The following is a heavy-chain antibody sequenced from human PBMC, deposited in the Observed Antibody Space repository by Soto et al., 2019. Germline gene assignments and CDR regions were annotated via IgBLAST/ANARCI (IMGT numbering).Heavy chain of an antibody. D-gene: IGHD6-13*01. CDR1: GGSISSGGYY. CDR2: IYYSGST. V-gene: IGHV4-31*03. Sequence: QVQLQESGPGLVKPSQTLSLTCTVSGGSISSGGYYWSWIRQHPGKGLEWIGYIYYSGSTYYNPRLKSXXTXSXXTSKNQFSLKLISVTAADTAVYYCARWGEQQLADYWGQGTLVTVSS. CDR3: ARWGEQQLADY. J-gene: IGHJ4*02.